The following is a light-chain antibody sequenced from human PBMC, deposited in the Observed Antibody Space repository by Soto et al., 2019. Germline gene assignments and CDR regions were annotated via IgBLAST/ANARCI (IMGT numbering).Light chain of an antibody. CDR1: TGAVTTSHF. Sequence: QAVVTQEPSVTVSPGGTVTLTCASSTGAVTTSHFSYWFQQKPGQAPTTLIYDTTNKHSWTPARFSGSLLGGKAALILSGAQPEDDAEYYCLLSYSDARVFGGGTKLTVL. J-gene: IGLJ2*01. CDR3: LLSYSDARV. V-gene: IGLV7-46*01. CDR2: DTT.